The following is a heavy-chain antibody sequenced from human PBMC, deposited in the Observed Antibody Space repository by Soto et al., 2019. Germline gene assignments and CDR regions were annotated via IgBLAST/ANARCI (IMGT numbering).Heavy chain of an antibody. J-gene: IGHJ6*02. CDR3: TTRTDIVVVPAAWNYYGMDV. V-gene: IGHV3-15*07. CDR2: IKSKTDGGTT. CDR1: GFTFSNAW. Sequence: GGSLRLSCAASGFTFSNAWMNWVRQAPGKGLEWVGRIKSKTDGGTTDYAAPVKGRFTISRDDSKNTLYLQMNSLKTEDTAVYYCTTRTDIVVVPAAWNYYGMDVWGQGTTVTVSS. D-gene: IGHD2-2*01.